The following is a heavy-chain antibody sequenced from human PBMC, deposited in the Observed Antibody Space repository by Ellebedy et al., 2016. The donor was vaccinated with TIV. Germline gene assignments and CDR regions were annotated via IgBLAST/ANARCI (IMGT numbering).Heavy chain of an antibody. J-gene: IGHJ6*02. CDR1: GYSFTSYW. CDR2: IDPSDSFT. V-gene: IGHV5-10-1*01. CDR3: ARRAATVVNYYYYGMDV. D-gene: IGHD4-23*01. Sequence: GESLKISXKGSGYSFTSYWISWVRQMPGKGLEWMGRIDPSDSFTNYSPSFQGHVTISADKSISTAYLQWSSLKASDTAMYYCARRAATVVNYYYYGMDVWGQGTTVTVSS.